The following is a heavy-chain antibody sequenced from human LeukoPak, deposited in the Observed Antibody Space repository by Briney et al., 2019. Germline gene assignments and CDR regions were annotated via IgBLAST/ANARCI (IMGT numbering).Heavy chain of an antibody. CDR3: AGRLLWFGESLYYFDY. J-gene: IGHJ4*02. CDR1: SGSFSGYY. Sequence: PSETLSLTCAVYSGSFSGYYWSWIRQPPGKGLEWIGEINHSGSTNYNPSLKSRVTISVDTSKNQFSLKLSSVTAADTAVYYCAGRLLWFGESLYYFDYWGQGTLVTVSS. D-gene: IGHD3-10*01. V-gene: IGHV4-34*01. CDR2: INHSGST.